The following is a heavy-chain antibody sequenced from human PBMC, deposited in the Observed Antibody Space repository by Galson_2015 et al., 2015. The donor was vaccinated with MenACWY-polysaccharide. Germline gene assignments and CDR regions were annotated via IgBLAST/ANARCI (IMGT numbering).Heavy chain of an antibody. V-gene: IGHV3-33*01. CDR2: IWYDGGKR. J-gene: IGHJ4*01. D-gene: IGHD4-11*01. CDR3: ARDVHYNDYLGYYFDY. Sequence: QAPGKGLEWVAAIWYDGGKRYYADAVEGRFAVSRDNSQSTLYLQMDSLGVEDTAMYYCARDVHYNDYLGYYFDYWGQGTLVTVSS.